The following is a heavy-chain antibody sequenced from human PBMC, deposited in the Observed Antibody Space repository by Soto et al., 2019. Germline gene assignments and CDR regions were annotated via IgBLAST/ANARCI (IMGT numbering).Heavy chain of an antibody. CDR3: VSQRTTVINKAYFDY. CDR2: IYTSGST. V-gene: IGHV4-4*07. J-gene: IGHJ4*02. Sequence: TQYHTHSVSDGTICDYYWSWIRHNAGKGLEWIGRIYTSGSTNYNPSLKSRVTISVDTSKNQFSLNLNSVTASDTAVYFCVSQRTTVINKAYFDYWGPG. D-gene: IGHD4-4*01. CDR1: DGTICDYY.